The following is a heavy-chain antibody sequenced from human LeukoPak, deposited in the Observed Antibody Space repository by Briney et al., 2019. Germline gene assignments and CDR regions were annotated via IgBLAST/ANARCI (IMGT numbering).Heavy chain of an antibody. CDR1: GYTFTGYY. V-gene: IGHV1-2*02. CDR3: ARRFQVDTAMVHYYYYYYMDV. D-gene: IGHD5-18*01. CDR2: INPNSGGT. J-gene: IGHJ6*03. Sequence: ASVKVSCKASGYTFTGYYMHWVRQAPGQGLEWMGWINPNSGGTNYAQKFQGRVTMTRDTSIGTAYTELSRLRSDDTAVYYCARRFQVDTAMVHYYYYYYMDVWGKGTTVTISS.